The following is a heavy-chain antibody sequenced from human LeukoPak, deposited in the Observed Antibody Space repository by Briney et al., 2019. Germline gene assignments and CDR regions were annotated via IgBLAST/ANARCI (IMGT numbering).Heavy chain of an antibody. CDR2: INHSGST. CDR3: ARGTTTVTTLAFDI. D-gene: IGHD4-17*01. V-gene: IGHV4-34*01. J-gene: IGHJ3*02. CDR1: GGSFSGYY. Sequence: SETLSLTCAVYGGSFSGYYWSWIRQPPGKGLEWIGEINHSGSTNYNPSLKSRVTISVDTSKNQFSLKLSSVTAADTAVYYCARGTTTVTTLAFDIWGQGTMVTVSA.